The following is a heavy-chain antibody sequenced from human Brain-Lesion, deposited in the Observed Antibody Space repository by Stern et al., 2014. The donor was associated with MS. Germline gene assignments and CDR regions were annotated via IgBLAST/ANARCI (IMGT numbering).Heavy chain of an antibody. V-gene: IGHV1-24*01. J-gene: IGHJ4*02. CDR3: ATLSPGAGGNYYRHFDY. CDR2: FDPEDGET. D-gene: IGHD1-26*01. CDR1: GYTLTELS. Sequence: LEXXGAEVKKPGASVKVSCKVSGYTLTELSMHWVRQAPRKGLEWMGGFDPEDGETIYAQKFQGRVTMTEDTSTDTAYMELSSLRSEDTAVYYCATLSPGAGGNYYRHFDYWGQGTLVTVSS.